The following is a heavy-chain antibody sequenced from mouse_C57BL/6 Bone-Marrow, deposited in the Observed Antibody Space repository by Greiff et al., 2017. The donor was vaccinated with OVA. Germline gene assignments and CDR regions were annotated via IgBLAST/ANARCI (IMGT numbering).Heavy chain of an antibody. CDR1: GYSITSGYY. Sequence: ESGPGLVKPSQSLSLTCSVTGYSITSGYYWNWIRQFPGNKLEWMGYISYDGSNNYNPSLKNRISITRDTSKNQFFLKLNSVTTEDTATYYCARDRGGFWGQGTLVTVSA. V-gene: IGHV3-6*01. J-gene: IGHJ3*01. D-gene: IGHD1-1*02. CDR2: ISYDGSN. CDR3: ARDRGGF.